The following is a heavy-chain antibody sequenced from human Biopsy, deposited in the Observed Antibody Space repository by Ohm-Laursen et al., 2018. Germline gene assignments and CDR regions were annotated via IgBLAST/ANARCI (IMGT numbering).Heavy chain of an antibody. D-gene: IGHD3-22*01. CDR2: VSYTGST. J-gene: IGHJ2*01. Sequence: SQTLSLTCTVSGDSISSYYWSWIRQPPGKGLEWIGYVSYTGSTDYNPSLQSRVTISVDTSKNHFSLRLRSVTPADTAMYYCARDRGFYSDRTVPGYFNLWGRDTLVTVSS. CDR1: GDSISSYY. V-gene: IGHV4-59*01. CDR3: ARDRGFYSDRTVPGYFNL.